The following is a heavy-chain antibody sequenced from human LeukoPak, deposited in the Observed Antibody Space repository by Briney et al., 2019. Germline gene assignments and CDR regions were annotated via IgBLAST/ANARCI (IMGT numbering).Heavy chain of an antibody. CDR1: GYTFTSYY. D-gene: IGHD3-10*01. Sequence: ASVKVSCKASGYTFTSYYMHWVRQAPGQGLEWMGIINPSGGSTSYAQKFQGRVTMTRDTSTSTVYMGLSSLRSEDTAAYYCARDLDVSFGRDNRFDPWGQGTLVTVSS. J-gene: IGHJ5*02. V-gene: IGHV1-46*01. CDR2: INPSGGST. CDR3: ARDLDVSFGRDNRFDP.